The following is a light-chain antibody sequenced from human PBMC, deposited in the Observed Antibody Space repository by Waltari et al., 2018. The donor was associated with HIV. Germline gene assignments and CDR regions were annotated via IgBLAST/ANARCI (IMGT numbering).Light chain of an antibody. CDR1: QGIRND. CDR3: LQDDSYPLT. CDR2: DAS. Sequence: AIQMTQSPSSLSASVGDRVTITCRASQGIRNDLSWYQQKPGKAPKLLIYDASSVQSGAPSRFSGSGFGTDFTLTISSLQPEDFATYYCLQDDSYPLTFGGGTKVEIK. V-gene: IGKV1-6*01. J-gene: IGKJ4*01.